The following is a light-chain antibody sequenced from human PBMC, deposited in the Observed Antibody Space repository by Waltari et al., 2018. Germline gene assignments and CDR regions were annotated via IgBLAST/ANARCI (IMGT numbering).Light chain of an antibody. CDR3: QRYYSTPRT. V-gene: IGKV4-1*01. CDR2: WTS. Sequence: DIVMTQSPDSLAVSLGERATINCKSSQSVLYSSNNKNYLAWYQQKPGQPPKLHIYWTSTPRSGVPDRVSGSGSETDFTLTIRGLQAEDVAVYYWQRYYSTPRTFGQGTKVEIK. J-gene: IGKJ1*01. CDR1: QSVLYSSNNKNY.